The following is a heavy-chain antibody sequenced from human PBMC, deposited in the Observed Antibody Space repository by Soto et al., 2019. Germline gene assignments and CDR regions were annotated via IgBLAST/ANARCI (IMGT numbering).Heavy chain of an antibody. CDR1: GYMCTNYW. CDR3: ASHNFFCGGDCNSSGMDV. D-gene: IGHD2-21*02. Sequence: PXESLKISFQGSGYMCTNYWISWVRQVSGGGLEWLGRIDPSDSYTKYNPSFQGHVTISADKSTSTAYLQWSSLRASDTAVYYCASHNFFCGGDCNSSGMDVWGQGTTVTVSS. V-gene: IGHV5-10-1*01. CDR2: IDPSDSYT. J-gene: IGHJ6*02.